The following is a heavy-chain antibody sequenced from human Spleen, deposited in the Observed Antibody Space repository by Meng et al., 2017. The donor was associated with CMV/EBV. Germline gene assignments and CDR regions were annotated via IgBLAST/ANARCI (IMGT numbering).Heavy chain of an antibody. CDR2: VSAYSGST. CDR3: AEGGSGGDFDY. V-gene: IGHV3-23*01. J-gene: IGHJ4*02. CDR1: GFTFSSNA. D-gene: IGHD2-15*01. Sequence: SCDASGFTFSSNAVSWVRQAPGKGLEWVSAVSAYSGSTYYADSVKGRFTISRDNSKNTLYLQMNSLRAEDTAVYYCAEGGSGGDFDYWGQGTLVTVSS.